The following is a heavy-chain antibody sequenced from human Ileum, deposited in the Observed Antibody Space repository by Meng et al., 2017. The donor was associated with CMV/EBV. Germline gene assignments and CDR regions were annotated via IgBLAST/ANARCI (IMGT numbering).Heavy chain of an antibody. V-gene: IGHV4-39*07. D-gene: IGHD1-26*01. Sequence: QMTLQESGPGRVKPAETLSLTCTASGDPISSGSHSWAWFRQPPGKRLEWIGSMYFSGIADYNPSLKSRVTISLHATQKQFSLRLTSVTAADSAVYFCARDLTNKWFYYWGQGTLVTVSS. J-gene: IGHJ4*02. CDR2: MYFSGIA. CDR3: ARDLTNKWFYY. CDR1: GDPISSGSHS.